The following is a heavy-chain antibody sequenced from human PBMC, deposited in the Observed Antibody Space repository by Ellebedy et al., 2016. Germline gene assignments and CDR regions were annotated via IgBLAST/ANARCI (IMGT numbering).Heavy chain of an antibody. Sequence: SVKVSXXASGGTFSSYAISWVRQAPGQGLEWMGGIIPIFGTANYAQKFQGRVTITADESTSTAYMELSSLRSEDTAVYYCASYGWAVAGPFDYWGQGTLVTVSS. CDR1: GGTFSSYA. J-gene: IGHJ4*02. CDR3: ASYGWAVAGPFDY. V-gene: IGHV1-69*13. D-gene: IGHD6-19*01. CDR2: IIPIFGTA.